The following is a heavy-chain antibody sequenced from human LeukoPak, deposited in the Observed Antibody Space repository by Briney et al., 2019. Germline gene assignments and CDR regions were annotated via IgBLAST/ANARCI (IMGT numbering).Heavy chain of an antibody. J-gene: IGHJ4*02. V-gene: IGHV6-1*01. CDR3: ARDRGSGYILPFDY. Sequence: SQTLSLTCAISGDSVSSNSAAWNWIRQSPSRGLEWLGRTYYRSKWYNDYAVSVKSRLTINPDTSKNQFSLQLNSVTSEDTAVYYCARDRGSGYILPFDYWGQGTLVTVSS. CDR1: GDSVSSNSAA. D-gene: IGHD3-22*01. CDR2: TYYRSKWYN.